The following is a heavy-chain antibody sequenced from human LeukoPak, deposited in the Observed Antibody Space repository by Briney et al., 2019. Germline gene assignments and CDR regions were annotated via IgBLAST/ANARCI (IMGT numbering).Heavy chain of an antibody. CDR1: GFTFSSYA. V-gene: IGHV3-30-3*01. Sequence: GGSLRLSCPASGFTFSSYAMHWVGQAPGKGLDWLAVISYDGSNKYYADSVKGRFTISRDNSKNTLYLQMNSLRAEDTAVYYCARDRRSGSYFDYWGQGTLVTVSS. CDR3: ARDRRSGSYFDY. J-gene: IGHJ4*03. CDR2: ISYDGSNK. D-gene: IGHD1-26*01.